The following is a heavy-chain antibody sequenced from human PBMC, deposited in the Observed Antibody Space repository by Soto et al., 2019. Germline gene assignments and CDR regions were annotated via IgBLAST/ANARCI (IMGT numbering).Heavy chain of an antibody. CDR3: ARGGDIVVVPAAFDY. D-gene: IGHD2-2*01. CDR1: GFTFSSYS. J-gene: IGHJ4*02. CDR2: ISSSSSTI. V-gene: IGHV3-48*01. Sequence: EVQLVESGGGLVQPVGSLRLSCAASGFTFSSYSMNWVRQAPGKGMEWVSYISSSSSTIYYADSVKGRFTISRDNAKNSLYLQMNSLRAEDTAMYYCARGGDIVVVPAAFDYWGQGTLVTVSS.